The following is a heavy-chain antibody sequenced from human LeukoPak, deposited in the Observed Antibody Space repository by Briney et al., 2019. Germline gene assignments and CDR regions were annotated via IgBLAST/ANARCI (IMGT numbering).Heavy chain of an antibody. J-gene: IGHJ4*02. Sequence: GGSLRLSCAASGFTFSSYAMSWVRQAPGKGLEWVSAISGSGGSTYYADSVKGRFTLSRDNSKNTLYLQMNSLRAEDTAVYYCAKDLKVLRFLEWLSPFDYWGQGTLVTVSS. V-gene: IGHV3-23*01. D-gene: IGHD3-3*01. CDR2: ISGSGGST. CDR3: AKDLKVLRFLEWLSPFDY. CDR1: GFTFSSYA.